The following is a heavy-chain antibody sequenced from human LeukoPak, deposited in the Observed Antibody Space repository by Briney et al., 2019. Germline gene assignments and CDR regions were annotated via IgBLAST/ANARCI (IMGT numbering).Heavy chain of an antibody. CDR3: ARESPNSGSYSYFDY. D-gene: IGHD1-26*01. V-gene: IGHV1-69*04. CDR2: IIPILGIA. J-gene: IGHJ4*02. Sequence: SVKVTCKASGYTFISYGISWVRQAPGQGLEWMGRIIPILGIANYAQKFQGRVTITADKSTSTAYMELSSLRSEDTAVYYCARESPNSGSYSYFDYWGQGTLVTVSS. CDR1: GYTFISYG.